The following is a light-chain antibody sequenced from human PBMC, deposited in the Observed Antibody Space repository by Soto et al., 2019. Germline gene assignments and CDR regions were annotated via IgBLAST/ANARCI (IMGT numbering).Light chain of an antibody. J-gene: IGKJ5*01. CDR2: KAS. CDR1: QSISSW. Sequence: DIRITKSPSSLSASVGDRVTITFLASQSISSWLAWYQQKPGEAPKLLIYKASSLESGVPSRFSGSGSGTEFTLTISTLQSEDFAVYDCQQYNNWPQITFGQGTRLEIK. V-gene: IGKV1-5*03. CDR3: QQYNNWPQIT.